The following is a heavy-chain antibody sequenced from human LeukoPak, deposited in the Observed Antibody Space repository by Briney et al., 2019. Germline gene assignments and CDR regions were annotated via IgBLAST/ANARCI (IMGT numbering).Heavy chain of an antibody. CDR1: GFTFSNYG. J-gene: IGHJ6*03. Sequence: GGSLRLSCAASGFTFSNYGMHWVRQAPGKGLEWVTLISYDGSNKYYADSVKGRFTISRDNSKNTLYLQMNSLRAEDTAVYYCARELYYMDVWGKGTTVTVSS. CDR2: ISYDGSNK. CDR3: ARELYYMDV. V-gene: IGHV3-30*03.